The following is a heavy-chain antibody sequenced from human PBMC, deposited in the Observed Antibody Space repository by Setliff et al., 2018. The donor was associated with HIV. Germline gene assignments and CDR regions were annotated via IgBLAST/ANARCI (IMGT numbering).Heavy chain of an antibody. CDR3: ARGVWFGLYYYYMDV. J-gene: IGHJ6*03. D-gene: IGHD3-10*01. CDR1: GYTFTDYY. CDR2: VDPEDGET. Sequence: GASVKVSCKASGYTFTDYYMDWVQQAPGKGPEWMGRVDPEDGETMYAARFQGRVTITTHESTSTAYMELSSLRSEDTAVYYCARGVWFGLYYYYMDVWGKGTTVTVSS. V-gene: IGHV1-69-2*01.